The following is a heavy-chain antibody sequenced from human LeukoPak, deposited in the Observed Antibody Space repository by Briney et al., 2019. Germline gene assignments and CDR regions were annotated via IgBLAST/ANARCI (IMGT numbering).Heavy chain of an antibody. J-gene: IGHJ6*03. D-gene: IGHD2/OR15-2a*01. CDR3: ARREILLTHYYYYMDV. CDR1: GGSISSYY. Sequence: SETLSLTCTVSGGSISSYYWSWIRQPPGKGLEWIGYIYYSGSTNYNPSLKSRVTISVDTSKNQFSLKLSSVTAADTAVYYCARREILLTHYYYYMDVWGKGTTVTVSS. CDR2: IYYSGST. V-gene: IGHV4-59*01.